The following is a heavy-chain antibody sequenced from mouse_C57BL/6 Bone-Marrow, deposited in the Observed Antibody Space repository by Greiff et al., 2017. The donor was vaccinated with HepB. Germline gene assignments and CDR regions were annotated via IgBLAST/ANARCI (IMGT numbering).Heavy chain of an antibody. D-gene: IGHD1-1*01. Sequence: EVQLQQSGAELVRPGASVKLSCTASGFTIKDDYMHWVKQRPEQGLEWIGWIDPENGDTEYASKFQGKATITADTSSNTAYLQLSSLTSEDTAVYYCTTTVVAKGFAYWGQGTLVTVSA. CDR1: GFTIKDDY. CDR3: TTTVVAKGFAY. V-gene: IGHV14-4*01. CDR2: IDPENGDT. J-gene: IGHJ3*01.